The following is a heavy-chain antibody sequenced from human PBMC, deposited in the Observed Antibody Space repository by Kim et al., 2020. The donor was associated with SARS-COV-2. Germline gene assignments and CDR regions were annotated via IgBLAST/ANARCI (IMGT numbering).Heavy chain of an antibody. CDR2: ISGSGLST. J-gene: IGHJ4*02. Sequence: GGSLRLSCVASGFTFTDYAMSWVRQAPGKGLEWVSAISGSGLSTYYADSVKGRFTISRDNSKNTLYLQMNSLTAEDTAVYYCSREIFSGYALYWGQGTLVTVSS. D-gene: IGHD3-22*01. CDR1: GFTFTDYA. CDR3: SREIFSGYALY. V-gene: IGHV3-23*01.